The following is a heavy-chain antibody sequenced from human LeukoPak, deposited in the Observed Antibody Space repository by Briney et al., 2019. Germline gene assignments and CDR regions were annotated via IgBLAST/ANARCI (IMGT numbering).Heavy chain of an antibody. Sequence: GGSLRLSCAASGLTLDDYAMHWVRQAPGKGLEWVSLISWYGGRTYYADSVKGRFTITRDNSKNSLYLQMNSLRAEDNALYYCAKDKFDGSGSYYFDYWGQGTLVTVSS. V-gene: IGHV3-43D*03. CDR1: GLTLDDYA. J-gene: IGHJ4*02. D-gene: IGHD3-10*01. CDR3: AKDKFDGSGSYYFDY. CDR2: ISWYGGRT.